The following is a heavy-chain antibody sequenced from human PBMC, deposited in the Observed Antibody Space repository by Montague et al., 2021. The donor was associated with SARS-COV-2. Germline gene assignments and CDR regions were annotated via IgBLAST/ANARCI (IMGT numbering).Heavy chain of an antibody. D-gene: IGHD2-21*01. CDR2: IYYSGSVTT. CDR3: ARRGGGEVFARFMYWYFDV. J-gene: IGHJ2*01. V-gene: IGHV4-59*13. CDR1: GGSINNYY. Sequence: SETLSLTCSVSGGSINNYYWGWVRQSPGKGLEWIGYIYYSGSVTTSCNPSLKSRVSISVDTSENQFSLKLTSVTAADTAVYYCARRGGGEVFARFMYWYFDVWSRGSLVTVPS.